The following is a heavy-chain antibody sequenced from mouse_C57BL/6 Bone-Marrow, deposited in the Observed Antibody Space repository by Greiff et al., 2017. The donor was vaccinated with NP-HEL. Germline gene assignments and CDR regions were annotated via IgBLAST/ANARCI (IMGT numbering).Heavy chain of an antibody. Sequence: VQLQQSGAELARPGASVKLSCKASGYTFTSYGISWVKQRTGQGLEWIGEIYPRCGNTYYNEKFKGKATLTADKSSSTAYMELRSLTSEDSAVYFCAREGFPIFPWGQGTTLTVSS. V-gene: IGHV1-81*01. CDR2: IYPRCGNT. J-gene: IGHJ2*01. CDR3: AREGFPIFP. CDR1: GYTFTSYG.